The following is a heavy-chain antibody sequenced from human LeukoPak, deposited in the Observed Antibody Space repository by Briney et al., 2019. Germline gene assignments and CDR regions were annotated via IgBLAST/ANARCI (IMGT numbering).Heavy chain of an antibody. J-gene: IGHJ4*02. CDR3: ATHQWGSYYDSSGYFDY. V-gene: IGHV3-23*01. Sequence: GGSLRLSYAASGFTFSSYAMSWVRQAPGKGLEWVSAISGSGGSTYYADSVKGRFTISRDNSKNTLYLQMNSLRAEDTAVYYCATHQWGSYYDSSGYFDYWGQGTLVTVSS. CDR1: GFTFSSYA. D-gene: IGHD3-22*01. CDR2: ISGSGGST.